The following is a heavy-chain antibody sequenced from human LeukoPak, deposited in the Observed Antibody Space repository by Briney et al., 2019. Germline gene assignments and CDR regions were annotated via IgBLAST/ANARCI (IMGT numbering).Heavy chain of an antibody. CDR3: ARGRIGADWFDP. V-gene: IGHV4-39*01. Sequence: SETLSLTCTVSGGSISSSSYYWGWIRQPPGKGLEWIGSIYYSGSTYHNPSLKSRVTISVDTSKNQFSLKLSSVTAADTAVYYCARGRIGADWFDPWGQGTLVTVSS. CDR2: IYYSGST. D-gene: IGHD3-16*01. J-gene: IGHJ5*02. CDR1: GGSISSSSYY.